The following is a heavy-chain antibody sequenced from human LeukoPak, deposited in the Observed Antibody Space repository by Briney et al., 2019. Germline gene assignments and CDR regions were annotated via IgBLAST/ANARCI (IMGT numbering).Heavy chain of an antibody. D-gene: IGHD2-21*01. CDR1: GGSLSSYY. CDR2: IYYSGST. V-gene: IGHV4-59*01. J-gene: IGHJ4*02. CDR3: AKDDCGGDCWPADY. Sequence: KPSGTLSLTCTVSGGSLSSYYWSWIREPPGKGLEWIGYIYYSGSTNYNPSLKSRVTISVDTSKNQFSLKLSSVTAADTAVYYCAKDDCGGDCWPADYWGQGTLVTVS.